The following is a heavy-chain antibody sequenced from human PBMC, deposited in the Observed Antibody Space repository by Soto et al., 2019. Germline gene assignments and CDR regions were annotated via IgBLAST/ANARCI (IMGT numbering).Heavy chain of an antibody. CDR3: AHPKAARKAYYYYFYGMDV. CDR1: GFSLSTSGVG. CDR2: IYWNDDK. Sequence: QITLKESGPTLVKPTQTLTLTCTFSGFSLSTSGVGVGWIRQPPGKALEWLALIYWNDDKRYSPSLKSRLTITKDTSKNQVVLTMTNMDPLAAATYYCAHPKAARKAYYYYFYGMDVWGQGTTVTVSS. D-gene: IGHD6-6*01. J-gene: IGHJ6*02. V-gene: IGHV2-5*01.